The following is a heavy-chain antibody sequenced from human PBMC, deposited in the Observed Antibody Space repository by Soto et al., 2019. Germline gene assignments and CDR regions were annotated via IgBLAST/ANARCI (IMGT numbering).Heavy chain of an antibody. CDR2: ISYDGSNK. V-gene: IGHV3-30*18. CDR3: AKDRRYYTDNWFDP. D-gene: IGHD3-3*01. CDR1: GFTFSSYG. Sequence: PVGSLRLSCAASGFTFSSYGMHWVRQAPGKGLEWVAVISYDGSNKYYAGSVKGRFTISRDNSKNTLYLQMNSLRAEDTAVYYCAKDRRYYTDNWFDPWGQGTLVTVSS. J-gene: IGHJ5*02.